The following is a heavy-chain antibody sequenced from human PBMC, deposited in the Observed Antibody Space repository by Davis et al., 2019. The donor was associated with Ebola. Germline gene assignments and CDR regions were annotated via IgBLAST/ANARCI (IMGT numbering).Heavy chain of an antibody. Sequence: GESLKISCKGSGYTFSNYEITWVRQMPGKGLEWMGKIDPSDSYINYSPSFQGHVTISIDKSINTAYLQWSTLEASDTAMYYCARQESLYGSIDTWGQGTLVTVSS. CDR1: GYTFSNYE. CDR2: IDPSDSYI. J-gene: IGHJ5*02. V-gene: IGHV5-10-1*01. D-gene: IGHD6-13*01. CDR3: ARQESLYGSIDT.